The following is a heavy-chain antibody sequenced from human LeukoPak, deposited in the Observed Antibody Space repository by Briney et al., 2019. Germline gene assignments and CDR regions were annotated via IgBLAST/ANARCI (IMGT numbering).Heavy chain of an antibody. Sequence: SETLSLTCTVSGGSISSGGYYWSWIRQHPGKGLEWIGYIYYSGSTYYNPSLKGRVTISVDTSKNQFSLKLNSVTAADTAVYYCAREVGGYSGYVDYWGQGTLVTVSS. CDR3: AREVGGYSGYVDY. CDR2: IYYSGST. D-gene: IGHD5-12*01. CDR1: GGSISSGGYY. V-gene: IGHV4-31*03. J-gene: IGHJ4*02.